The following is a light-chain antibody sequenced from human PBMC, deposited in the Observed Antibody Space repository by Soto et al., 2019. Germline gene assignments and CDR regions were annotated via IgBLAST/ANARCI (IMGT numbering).Light chain of an antibody. CDR2: GAS. Sequence: EIVLTQSPGTLSLSPGERATLSGRASQSVSSSYLAWYQQKPGQAHRLLIYGASSRATGIPDRFSGSGSGTDFTLTISRLEPEDFAVYYGQQYGSSPPITFGQGTRLEIK. V-gene: IGKV3-20*01. CDR1: QSVSSSY. J-gene: IGKJ5*01. CDR3: QQYGSSPPIT.